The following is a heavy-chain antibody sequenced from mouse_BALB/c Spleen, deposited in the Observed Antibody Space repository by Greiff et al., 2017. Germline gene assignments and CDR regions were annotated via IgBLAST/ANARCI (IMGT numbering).Heavy chain of an antibody. J-gene: IGHJ4*01. Sequence: VKLQESGPGLVAPSQSLSITCTVSGFSLTGYGVNWVRQPPGKGLEWLGMIWGDGSTDYNSALKSRLSISKDNSKSQVFLKMNSLQTDDTARYYCARDDGYYHYYAMDYWGQGTSVTVSA. CDR2: IWGDGST. V-gene: IGHV2-6-7*01. CDR3: ARDDGYYHYYAMDY. CDR1: GFSLTGYG. D-gene: IGHD2-3*01.